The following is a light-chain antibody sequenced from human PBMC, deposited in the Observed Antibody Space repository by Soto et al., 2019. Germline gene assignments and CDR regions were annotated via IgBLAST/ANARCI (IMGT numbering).Light chain of an antibody. CDR3: QQFDNWPPIT. CDR2: GAS. V-gene: IGKV3-15*01. J-gene: IGKJ5*01. CDR1: QSVSSN. Sequence: EILITQSPATLSVSPGERVTLSCRASQSVSSNLAWYQQKPGQAPRLLIYGASIRATGIPARFSGSESGTEFTLTISSLQSEDFAFYYCQQFDNWPPITFGQGTRLEI.